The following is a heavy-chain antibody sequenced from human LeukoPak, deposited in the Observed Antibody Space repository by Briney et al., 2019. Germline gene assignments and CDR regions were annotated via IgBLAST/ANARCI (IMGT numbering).Heavy chain of an antibody. Sequence: GASVKVSCKASGYTFTGYYMHWVRQAPGQGLEWMGWINPHSDGTNYAQKFQGRVTMTRDTSISTAYMELSRLTSDDTAVYYCARDINQYYYDSSGPSDYWGQGTLVTVSS. CDR1: GYTFTGYY. CDR3: ARDINQYYYDSSGPSDY. J-gene: IGHJ4*02. CDR2: INPHSDGT. V-gene: IGHV1-2*02. D-gene: IGHD3-22*01.